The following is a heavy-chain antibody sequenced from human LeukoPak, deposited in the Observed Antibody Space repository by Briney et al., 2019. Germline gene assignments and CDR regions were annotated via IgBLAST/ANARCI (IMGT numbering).Heavy chain of an antibody. J-gene: IGHJ2*01. Sequence: GASVTVSCKASGYTFTSYGINWVRQAPGQGLEWMGWISAYNGNTNYAQKLQGRVTMTTDTSTSTAYMELRSLRSDDTAVYYCARDPVLTHWYFDLWGRGTLVTVSS. CDR2: ISAYNGNT. CDR3: ARDPVLTHWYFDL. D-gene: IGHD2-8*01. CDR1: GYTFTSYG. V-gene: IGHV1-18*01.